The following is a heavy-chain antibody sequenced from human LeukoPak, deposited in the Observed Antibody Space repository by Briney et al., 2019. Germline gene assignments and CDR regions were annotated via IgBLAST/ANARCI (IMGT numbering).Heavy chain of an antibody. CDR3: ARVGVPALYMDV. V-gene: IGHV3-48*04. D-gene: IGHD2-2*01. CDR2: ISSRSSTI. Sequence: PGGSLRLSCAASGFTFSSYSMNWVRQAPGKGLEWVSYISSRSSTIYYADSVKGRFTISRDNAKNSLYLQMNSLRAEDTAVYYCARVGVPALYMDVWGKGTTVTVSS. CDR1: GFTFSSYS. J-gene: IGHJ6*03.